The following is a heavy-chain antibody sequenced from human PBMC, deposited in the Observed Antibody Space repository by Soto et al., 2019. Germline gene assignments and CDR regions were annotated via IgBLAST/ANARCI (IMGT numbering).Heavy chain of an antibody. CDR2: ISYDGSNK. CDR1: GFTFSSYG. Sequence: GGSLRLSCAASGFTFSSYGMHWVRQAPGKGLEWVAVISYDGSNKYYADSVKGRFTISRDNAKNTLYLQMNSLRAEDTAVYYCARDLNVNNYGYPAYWGQGALVTVS. J-gene: IGHJ4*02. CDR3: ARDLNVNNYGYPAY. V-gene: IGHV3-30*03. D-gene: IGHD5-18*01.